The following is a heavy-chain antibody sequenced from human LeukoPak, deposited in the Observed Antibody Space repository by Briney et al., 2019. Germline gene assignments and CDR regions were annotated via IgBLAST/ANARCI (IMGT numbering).Heavy chain of an antibody. J-gene: IGHJ4*02. CDR3: ARDATSCSSSNCVFDY. CDR1: GFTFSSYS. V-gene: IGHV3-21*01. D-gene: IGHD2-2*01. CDR2: ISSGSTYI. Sequence: GGSLRLSCAASGFTFSSYSMNWVRQAPGKGLEWVSSISSGSTYIYYADSVKGRFTIARDNAKKSLYLQMNSLRAEDTAVYYCARDATSCSSSNCVFDYWGQGTLVTVSS.